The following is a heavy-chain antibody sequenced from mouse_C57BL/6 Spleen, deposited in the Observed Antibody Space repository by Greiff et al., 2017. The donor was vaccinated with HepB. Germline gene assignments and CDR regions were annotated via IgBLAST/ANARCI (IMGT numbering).Heavy chain of an antibody. J-gene: IGHJ2*01. CDR1: GFTFSNYW. CDR2: IRLKSDNYAT. Sequence: EVQLQESGGGLVQPGGSMKLSCVASGFTFSNYWMNWVRQSPEKGLEWVAQIRLKSDNYATHYAESVKGRFTISRDDSKSSVYLQMNNLRAEDTGIYYCTGGTTGGYYFDYWGQGTTLTVSS. CDR3: TGGTTGGYYFDY. V-gene: IGHV6-3*01. D-gene: IGHD1-1*01.